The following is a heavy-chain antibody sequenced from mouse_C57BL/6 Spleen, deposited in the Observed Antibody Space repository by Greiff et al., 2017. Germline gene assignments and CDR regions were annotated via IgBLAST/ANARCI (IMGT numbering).Heavy chain of an antibody. V-gene: IGHV14-4*01. CDR3: TITTVVEGWFAY. D-gene: IGHD1-1*01. Sequence: EVQLQQSGAELVRLGASVKLSCTASGFNIKDDYMHWVKQRPEQGLEWIGWIDPENGDTEYASKFQGKATITADTSSNTAYLQLSSLTSEDTAVYYCTITTVVEGWFAYWGQGTLVTVSA. J-gene: IGHJ3*01. CDR2: IDPENGDT. CDR1: GFNIKDDY.